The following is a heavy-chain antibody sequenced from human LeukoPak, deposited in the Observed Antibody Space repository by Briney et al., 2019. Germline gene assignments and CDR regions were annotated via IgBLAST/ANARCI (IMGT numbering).Heavy chain of an antibody. D-gene: IGHD3-9*01. Sequence: SVKVSCKASGGTFSSYAISWVRQAPGQGLEWMGGIIPIFGTANYAQKFQGRVTITTDESTSTAYMELSSLRSDDTAVYYCARDSPKFFFGFDWPNWGQGTLVTVSS. CDR2: IIPIFGTA. CDR3: ARDSPKFFFGFDWPN. V-gene: IGHV1-69*05. J-gene: IGHJ4*02. CDR1: GGTFSSYA.